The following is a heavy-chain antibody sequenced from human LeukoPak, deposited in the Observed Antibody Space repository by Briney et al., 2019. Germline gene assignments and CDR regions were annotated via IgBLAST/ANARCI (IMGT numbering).Heavy chain of an antibody. V-gene: IGHV4-59*08. CDR2: ISYSGST. Sequence: SDTLSLTCSVSSGSIGTYYWAWIRQTPGKGLEWIGYISYSGSTKYNPSLTRRITISLDTSKNQFSLELRSMTAADTAMYYCARQAGSFTTFDFWGQGTLVTVSS. CDR1: SGSIGTYY. D-gene: IGHD1-26*01. J-gene: IGHJ4*02. CDR3: ARQAGSFTTFDF.